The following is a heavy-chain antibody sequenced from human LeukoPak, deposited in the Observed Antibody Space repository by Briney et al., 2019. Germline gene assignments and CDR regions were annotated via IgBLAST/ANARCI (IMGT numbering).Heavy chain of an antibody. CDR1: GFTFSTYE. CDR3: ATDCSSSSCLQTDY. J-gene: IGHJ4*02. CDR2: ISSSSSNK. Sequence: PGGSLRLSCAASGFTFSTYEMIWVRQAPGKGLEWVSHISSSSSNKYYADSVEGRFTISRDNAKNSLYLQMNSLRAEDTAVYYCATDCSSSSCLQTDYWGQGTLVTVSS. D-gene: IGHD2-2*01. V-gene: IGHV3-48*03.